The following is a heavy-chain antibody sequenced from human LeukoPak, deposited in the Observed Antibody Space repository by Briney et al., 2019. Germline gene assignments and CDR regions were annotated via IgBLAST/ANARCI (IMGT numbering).Heavy chain of an antibody. V-gene: IGHV3-21*01. CDR2: ISDDSNYI. Sequence: PGGSLRLSCAASGFTFSDYSMNWVRQAPGKGLEWVSSISDDSNYIYYADSVKGRFTISRDNSKNTLYLQMNSLRAEDTAVYYCAKGLGGGYDLDYWGQGTLVTVSS. CDR1: GFTFSDYS. CDR3: AKGLGGGYDLDY. J-gene: IGHJ4*02. D-gene: IGHD5-12*01.